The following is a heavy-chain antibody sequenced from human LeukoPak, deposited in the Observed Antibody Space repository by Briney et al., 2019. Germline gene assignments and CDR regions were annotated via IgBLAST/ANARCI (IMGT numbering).Heavy chain of an antibody. CDR1: GGSISSSSYY. J-gene: IGHJ5*02. CDR2: IYYSGST. Sequence: SETLSLTCTVSGGSISSSSYYWGWIRQPPGKGLEWIVSIYYSGSTYYNPSLKSRVTISVDTSKNQFSLKLSSVTAADTAVYYCAREGAYLGYCSSTSCRGWFDPWGQGTLVTVSS. V-gene: IGHV4-39*02. D-gene: IGHD2-2*01. CDR3: AREGAYLGYCSSTSCRGWFDP.